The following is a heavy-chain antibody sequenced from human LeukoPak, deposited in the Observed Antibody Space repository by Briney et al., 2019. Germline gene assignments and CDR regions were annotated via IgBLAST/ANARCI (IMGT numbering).Heavy chain of an antibody. CDR1: GFTLRSYS. Sequence: TGGSLRLSCAVSGFTLRSYSMDWVRQAPGKGLEWVSYISGGSDKIYYADSVKGRFTISRDNAKNSVYLQMNSLRAEDTAVYYCARGFWSGHNDAFDIWGQGTMVTVSS. CDR3: ARGFWSGHNDAFDI. CDR2: ISGGSDKI. V-gene: IGHV3-48*01. J-gene: IGHJ3*02. D-gene: IGHD3-3*01.